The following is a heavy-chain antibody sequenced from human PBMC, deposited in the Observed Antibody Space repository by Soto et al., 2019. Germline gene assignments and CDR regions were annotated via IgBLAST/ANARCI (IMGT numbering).Heavy chain of an antibody. J-gene: IGHJ4*02. V-gene: IGHV3-74*01. CDR2: INGDGSST. CDR3: ARGFCSSSISY. Sequence: GGSLRLSCAASGFTFSNYGMHWVRQAPGKGLVWVSRINGDGSSTSYADFVKGRSTISRDNAKNTLYLQMNNLRAEDTAVYYCARGFCSSSISYWGQGTLVTVSS. D-gene: IGHD6-6*01. CDR1: GFTFSNYG.